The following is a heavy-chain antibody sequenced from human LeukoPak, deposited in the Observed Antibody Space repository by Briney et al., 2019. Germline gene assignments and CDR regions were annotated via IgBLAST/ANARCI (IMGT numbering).Heavy chain of an antibody. D-gene: IGHD6-6*01. CDR3: AREHSSSYGKVFDY. J-gene: IGHJ4*02. Sequence: ASVRVSCKASGYTFPGYYMHWVRQAPGQGLEWMGWINPNSGGTNYAQKFQGRVTMTRDTSISTAYMELSRLRSDDTAVYYCAREHSSSYGKVFDYWGQGTLVTVSS. CDR2: INPNSGGT. CDR1: GYTFPGYY. V-gene: IGHV1-2*02.